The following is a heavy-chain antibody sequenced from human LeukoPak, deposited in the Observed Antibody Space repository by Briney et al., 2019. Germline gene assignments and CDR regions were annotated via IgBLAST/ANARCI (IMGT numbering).Heavy chain of an antibody. J-gene: IGHJ5*02. CDR2: IYHSVSP. CDR1: GYSLSSGYY. Sequence: SETLSLTCAVSGYSLSSGYYWGWIRQPPGKGLEGIGRIYHSVSPHYNPSLKSRVTISVDTSKNQLSLKLSSVTAADTAVYYCARSGVLYWIQAWGQGTLVTVSS. D-gene: IGHD2-15*01. V-gene: IGHV4-38-2*01. CDR3: ARSGVLYWIQA.